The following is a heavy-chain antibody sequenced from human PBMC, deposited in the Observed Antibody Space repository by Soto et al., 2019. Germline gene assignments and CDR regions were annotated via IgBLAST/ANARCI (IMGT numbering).Heavy chain of an antibody. D-gene: IGHD2-15*01. CDR1: GGSISSSSYY. CDR3: ASLDCSGGSCYSPYYYYYMDV. V-gene: IGHV4-39*01. J-gene: IGHJ6*03. CDR2: IYYSGST. Sequence: QLQLQESGPGLVKPSETLSLTCTVSGGSISSSSYYWGWIRQPPGKGLEWIGSIYYSGSTYYNPSLKSRVTISVDTSKNQFSLKLSSVTAADTAVYYCASLDCSGGSCYSPYYYYYMDVWGKGTTVTVSS.